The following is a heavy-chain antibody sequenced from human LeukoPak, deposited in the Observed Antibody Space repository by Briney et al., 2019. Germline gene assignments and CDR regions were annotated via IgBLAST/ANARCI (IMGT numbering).Heavy chain of an antibody. CDR3: ARGFFLRGNPASWFDP. D-gene: IGHD1-14*01. Sequence: SQTLSLTCALSGASITSGDYSWNWMRQPPGKGLEWIGYIYHTGNTCYNPSLRSRVTISVDRSKNQFSLKLSSVTAAVTAVYYCARGFFLRGNPASWFDPCGQGTLVTVSS. J-gene: IGHJ5*02. V-gene: IGHV4-30-2*01. CDR2: IYHTGNT. CDR1: GASITSGDYS.